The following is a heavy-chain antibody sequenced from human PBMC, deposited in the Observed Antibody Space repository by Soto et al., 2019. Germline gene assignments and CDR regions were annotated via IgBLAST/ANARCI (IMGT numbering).Heavy chain of an antibody. CDR2: IIPIFGTA. CDR3: ARGINRRYYGMDV. Sequence: GASVKVSGKASGGTVSSYAISWVRQAPGQGLEWMGGIIPIFGTANYAQKFQGRVTITADESTSTAYMELSSLRSEDTAVYYCARGINRRYYGMDVWGQGTTVTVSS. CDR1: GGTVSSYA. J-gene: IGHJ6*02. V-gene: IGHV1-69*13.